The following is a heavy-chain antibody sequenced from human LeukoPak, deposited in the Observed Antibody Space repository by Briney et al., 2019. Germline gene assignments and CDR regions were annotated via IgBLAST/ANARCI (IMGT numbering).Heavy chain of an antibody. D-gene: IGHD6-19*01. Sequence: SETLSLTCTVSGGSISSYYWSWIRQPPGKGLEWIGYIYYSGSTNYNPSLKSRVTISVDTSKNQFSLKLSSVTAADTAVYYCARDLGGSSGWYQFDYWGQGTLVTVSS. CDR2: IYYSGST. V-gene: IGHV4-59*01. CDR1: GGSISSYY. CDR3: ARDLGGSSGWYQFDY. J-gene: IGHJ4*02.